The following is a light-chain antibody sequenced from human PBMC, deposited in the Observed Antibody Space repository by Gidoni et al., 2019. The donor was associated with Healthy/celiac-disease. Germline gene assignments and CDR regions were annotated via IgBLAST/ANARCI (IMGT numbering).Light chain of an antibody. J-gene: IGKJ4*01. CDR2: AAS. Sequence: DIQMTQSPSSLSASVGDSVTITCRASQSISSYLNWYQQKPGKAPKLLIYAASSLQSGVPSRFSGSGSGTDFTLTISSLQPEDFATYYCQQSYSTPIFGGXTKVEIK. V-gene: IGKV1-39*01. CDR1: QSISSY. CDR3: QQSYSTPI.